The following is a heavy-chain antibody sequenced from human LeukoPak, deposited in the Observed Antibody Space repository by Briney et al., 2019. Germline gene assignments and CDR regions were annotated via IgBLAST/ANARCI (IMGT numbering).Heavy chain of an antibody. Sequence: ASVKVSCKASGYTFTSYDINWVRQATGQGLEWMGWMNPNSGNTGYAQKFQGRVTMTRNTSISTAYMELSSLRSDDTAVYYCARTDPLLGYCRSTSCSRWFDPWGQGTLVTVSS. CDR1: GYTFTSYD. CDR3: ARTDPLLGYCRSTSCSRWFDP. CDR2: MNPNSGNT. D-gene: IGHD2-2*01. V-gene: IGHV1-8*01. J-gene: IGHJ5*02.